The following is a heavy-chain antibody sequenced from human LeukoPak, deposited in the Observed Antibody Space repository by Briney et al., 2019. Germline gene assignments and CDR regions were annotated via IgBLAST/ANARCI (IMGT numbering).Heavy chain of an antibody. V-gene: IGHV4-4*07. CDR2: IYPSGTT. CDR3: ADDFGD. CDR1: AGSVRTYY. D-gene: IGHD4-17*01. Sequence: SETLSLTCSVYAGSVRTYYWRWIRQPAGKGLEWIGRIYPSGTTHYNPSLKTRVTMSVDTSKNQFCLRLTSVTAADTAVYYCADDFGDWGQGTLVTVSS. J-gene: IGHJ4*02.